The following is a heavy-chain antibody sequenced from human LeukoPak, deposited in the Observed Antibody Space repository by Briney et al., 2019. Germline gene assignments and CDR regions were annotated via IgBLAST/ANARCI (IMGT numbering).Heavy chain of an antibody. CDR1: GFSFSRYW. D-gene: IGHD6-13*01. V-gene: IGHV3-7*03. Sequence: GGSLRLSCAASGFSFSRYWMSWVRQVPRKGLEWVANIKQDGSEKYYVDSVKGRFTISRDNAKNSLYLQMNSLRAEDTAIYYCARSIPYGTTWYGRSDYWGQGTLVTVSS. CDR3: ARSIPYGTTWYGRSDY. J-gene: IGHJ4*02. CDR2: IKQDGSEK.